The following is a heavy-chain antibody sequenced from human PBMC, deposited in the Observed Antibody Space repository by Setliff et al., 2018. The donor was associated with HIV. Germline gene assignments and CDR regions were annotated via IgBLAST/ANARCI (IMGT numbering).Heavy chain of an antibody. J-gene: IGHJ6*03. CDR1: GFIFDDYA. CDR2: ISWNGGTT. D-gene: IGHD3-10*01. Sequence: GGSLRLSCAASGFIFDDYAMHWVRQVPGKGLEWVALISWNGGTTNYADSVKGRFTISRDSSKNSLYLQMNSLRTEDTALYYCAKEGGSERMPFFYYYMDVWGKGTTVTVSS. CDR3: AKEGGSERMPFFYYYMDV. V-gene: IGHV3-43*01.